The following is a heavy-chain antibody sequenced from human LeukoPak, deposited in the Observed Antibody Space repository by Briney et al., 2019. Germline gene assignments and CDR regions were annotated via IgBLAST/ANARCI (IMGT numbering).Heavy chain of an antibody. V-gene: IGHV3-23*01. D-gene: IGHD4-11*01. CDR1: GFTFSSYA. J-gene: IGHJ3*02. Sequence: GGSLRLSCAVSGFTFSSYAMSWVRQAPGKGLEWVSAISGSGGATYYADSVKGRFTISRENSKNTLSLQMNSLRAEDTALYYCAKDRGVTTGLPSFDIWGQGTMVTV. CDR2: ISGSGGAT. CDR3: AKDRGVTTGLPSFDI.